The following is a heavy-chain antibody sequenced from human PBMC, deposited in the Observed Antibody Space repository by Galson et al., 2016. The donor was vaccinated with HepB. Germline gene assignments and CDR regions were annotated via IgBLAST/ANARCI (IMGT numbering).Heavy chain of an antibody. CDR2: IKSKTDGGTT. J-gene: IGHJ6*02. Sequence: SLRLSCAASGFTFSDHFMDWVRQAPGKGLEWVGRIKSKTDGGTTDYAAPVKGRFTISRDDSKNTLYLQMNSLKTEDTAVYYCTTDIGFLRFLEWLGYGMDVWGQGTTVTVSS. V-gene: IGHV3-15*01. CDR1: GFTFSDHF. D-gene: IGHD3-3*01. CDR3: TTDIGFLRFLEWLGYGMDV.